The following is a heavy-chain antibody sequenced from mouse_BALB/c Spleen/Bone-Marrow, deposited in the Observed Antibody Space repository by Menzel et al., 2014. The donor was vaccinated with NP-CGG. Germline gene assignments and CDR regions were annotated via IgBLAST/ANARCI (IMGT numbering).Heavy chain of an antibody. V-gene: IGHV1S56*01. D-gene: IGHD4-1*01. Sequence: QVQLKHSGPELVKPGASVRISCKAAGYTFTSYYIHWVKQRPGQGLEWIGWIYPGNVNTKYNEKFKGKATLTADKSSSTAYIQLSSLTSEDSAVYFCAREANWNLDYWGQGTTLTVSS. CDR3: AREANWNLDY. CDR2: IYPGNVNT. J-gene: IGHJ2*01. CDR1: GYTFTSYY.